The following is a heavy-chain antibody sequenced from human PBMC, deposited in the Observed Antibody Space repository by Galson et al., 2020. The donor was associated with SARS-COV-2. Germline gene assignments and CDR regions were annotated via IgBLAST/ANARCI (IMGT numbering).Heavy chain of an antibody. J-gene: IGHJ4*02. CDR2: ISGSGGST. CDR3: AKSVVRGVIDGPPFDY. CDR1: GFIFSTYA. D-gene: IGHD3-10*01. V-gene: IGHV3-23*01. Sequence: GGSLRLSCAASGFIFSTYAMSWVRQAPGKGLEWVSGISGSGGSTYYADSVKGRFTISRDNSKNTLYLQMNSLRAEDTAVYYCAKSVVRGVIDGPPFDYWGQGTLVTVSS.